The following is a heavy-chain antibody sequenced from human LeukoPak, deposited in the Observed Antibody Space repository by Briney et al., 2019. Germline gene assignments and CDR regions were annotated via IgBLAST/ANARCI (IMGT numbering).Heavy chain of an antibody. CDR3: ARGGRGYPYGLDY. Sequence: PSETLSLTCTVSGGSISNYYLRWIRQPPGKGLEWVGYIYSSGSTNYNPSLKSRVSISIDTSKKQFSLKLNSVTAADTAVYSCARGGRGYPYGLDYWGQGTLVAVSS. V-gene: IGHV4-59*08. CDR2: IYSSGST. D-gene: IGHD3-16*01. CDR1: GGSISNYY. J-gene: IGHJ4*02.